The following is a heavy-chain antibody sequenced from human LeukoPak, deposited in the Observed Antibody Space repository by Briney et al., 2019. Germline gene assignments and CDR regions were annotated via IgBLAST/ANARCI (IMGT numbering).Heavy chain of an antibody. Sequence: TGGSLRLSCAASGFTFSSYSMNWVRQAPGKGLEWVSSISSSSSYIYYADSVKGRFTISRDNAKNSLYLQMNSLRDEDTAVYYCARVFYDSSGYRPCDYWGQGTLVTVSS. CDR3: ARVFYDSSGYRPCDY. CDR1: GFTFSSYS. J-gene: IGHJ4*02. V-gene: IGHV3-21*01. CDR2: ISSSSSYI. D-gene: IGHD3-22*01.